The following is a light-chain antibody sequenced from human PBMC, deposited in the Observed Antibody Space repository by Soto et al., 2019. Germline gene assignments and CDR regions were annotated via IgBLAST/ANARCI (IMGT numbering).Light chain of an antibody. V-gene: IGLV1-47*01. J-gene: IGLJ1*01. CDR1: SSNIGSNF. CDR3: AGGDDSLSGYV. CDR2: RNS. Sequence: QSVLTQPPSASGTPGQRVTISCSGRSSNIGSNFVYWYQHLPGTAPKLVIYRNSQRPSGVPDRFSGSKSGTSASLAISGLQSEDEADYYCAGGDDSLSGYVFGPGTKVTVL.